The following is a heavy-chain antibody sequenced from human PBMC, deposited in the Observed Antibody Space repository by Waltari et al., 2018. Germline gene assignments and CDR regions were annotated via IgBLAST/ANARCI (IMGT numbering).Heavy chain of an antibody. CDR1: GGSISSYY. CDR2: IYYSGST. D-gene: IGHD4-17*01. CDR3: ARGPDYGVGDAFDI. J-gene: IGHJ3*02. V-gene: IGHV4-59*01. Sequence: QVQLQESGPGLVKPSETLSLTCTVSGGSISSYYWSWIRQPPGKGLEWIGYIYYSGSTNYNPPLKSRVTISVDTSKNQFSLKLSSVTAADTAVYYCARGPDYGVGDAFDIWGQGTMVTVSS.